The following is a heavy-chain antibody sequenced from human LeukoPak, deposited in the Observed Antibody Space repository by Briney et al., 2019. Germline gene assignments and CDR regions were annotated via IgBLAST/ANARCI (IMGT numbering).Heavy chain of an antibody. V-gene: IGHV4-30-2*01. CDR1: GGSISSGGYY. CDR3: ARLRNYYYGMDV. J-gene: IGHJ6*02. CDR2: IYHSGST. D-gene: IGHD2-15*01. Sequence: PSETLSLTCTVSGGSISSGGYYWSWIRQHPGKGLEWIGYIYHSGSTYYNPSLKSRVTISVDRSKNQFSLKLSSVTAADTAVYYCARLRNYYYGMDVWGQGTTVTVSS.